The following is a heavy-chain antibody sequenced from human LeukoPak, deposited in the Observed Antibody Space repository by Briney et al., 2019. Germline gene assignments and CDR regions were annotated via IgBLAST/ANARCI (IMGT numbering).Heavy chain of an antibody. CDR1: GGALSTYY. CDR2: IHISGRH. CDR3: ARDQDYYYVMDV. J-gene: IGHJ6*02. V-gene: IGHV4-4*07. Sequence: SETLSDTCTVAGGALSTYYSNWIRQPAGKGLEWIGRIHISGRHNYNPSQKRRVAMSVYTSKNQISLKLSSVTAADTALYYCARDQDYYYVMDVWGQGTTVTVSS.